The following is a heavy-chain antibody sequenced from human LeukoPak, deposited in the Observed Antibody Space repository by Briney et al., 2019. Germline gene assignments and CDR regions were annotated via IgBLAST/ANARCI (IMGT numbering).Heavy chain of an antibody. CDR3: ARDRWDRYYYDSSGYKDAFDI. CDR1: GGSLSSYY. Sequence: SETLSLTCTVSGGSLSSYYWNWIRQPAGKGLEWIGRIYTSGSTNYNPSLKSRVPMSVDTSKNQFSLKLSSVTAADTAVYYCARDRWDRYYYDSSGYKDAFDIWGQGTMVTVSS. CDR2: IYTSGST. J-gene: IGHJ3*02. V-gene: IGHV4-4*07. D-gene: IGHD3-22*01.